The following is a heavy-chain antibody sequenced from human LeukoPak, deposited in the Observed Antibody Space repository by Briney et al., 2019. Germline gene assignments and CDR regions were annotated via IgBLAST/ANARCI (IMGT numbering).Heavy chain of an antibody. CDR1: GYTFTSYY. J-gene: IGHJ3*02. CDR2: INPSGGST. D-gene: IGHD2-15*01. V-gene: IGHV1-46*01. Sequence: GASVKVSCKASGYTFTSYYMHWVRQAPGQGLEWMGIINPSGGSTSYAQKFQGRVTMTRDTSTSTVYMELSSLRSEDTAVYYCARTGEGYCSGGSCWSDAFDIWGQGTMVTVSS. CDR3: ARTGEGYCSGGSCWSDAFDI.